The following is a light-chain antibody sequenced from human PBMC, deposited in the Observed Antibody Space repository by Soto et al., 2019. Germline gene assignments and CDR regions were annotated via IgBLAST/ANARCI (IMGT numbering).Light chain of an antibody. Sequence: EIVFTLSPGTLALSPGERARLSCRASQSVSNNYLAWYQQKPGQAPRLLIYGASNRATGIPDRFSGSGSGTDFTLTISRLEPEDFAVYYCQQYGSSGTFGQGTKVDIK. CDR2: GAS. CDR3: QQYGSSGT. V-gene: IGKV3-20*01. J-gene: IGKJ1*01. CDR1: QSVSNNY.